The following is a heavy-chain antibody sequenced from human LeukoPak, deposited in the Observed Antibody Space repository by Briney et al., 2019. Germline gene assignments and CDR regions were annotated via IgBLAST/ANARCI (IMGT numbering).Heavy chain of an antibody. V-gene: IGHV1-2*02. CDR1: GYTFTGYY. D-gene: IGHD3-16*01. CDR3: ARELVPFGGNVVDY. CDR2: INPNSGGT. J-gene: IGHJ4*02. Sequence: ASVKVSCKASGYTFTGYYMHWVRQAPGQGLEWMGWINPNSGGTNYAQKFQGRVTMTRDTSISTAYMELSRLRSDDTAVYYCARELVPFGGNVVDYWGQGTLVTVSS.